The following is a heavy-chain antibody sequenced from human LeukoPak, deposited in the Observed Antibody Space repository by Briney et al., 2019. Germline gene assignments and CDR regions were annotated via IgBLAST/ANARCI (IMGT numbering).Heavy chain of an antibody. CDR3: ARGAYYDSSGYSDFDY. Sequence: ASVKVSCKASGYPFTSYFIHWVRQAPGQGLEWMGIINPSGGSTSYAQKFQGRVTMTRDTSTSTVYMELSSLRSEDTAVYYCARGAYYDSSGYSDFDYWGQGTLVTVSS. CDR2: INPSGGST. V-gene: IGHV1-46*01. CDR1: GYPFTSYF. J-gene: IGHJ4*02. D-gene: IGHD3-22*01.